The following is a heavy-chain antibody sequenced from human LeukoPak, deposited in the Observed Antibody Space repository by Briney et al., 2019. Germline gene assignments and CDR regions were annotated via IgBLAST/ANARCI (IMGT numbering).Heavy chain of an antibody. CDR1: GFTFDDYA. CDR2: ISWNSGSI. Sequence: PGGSLRLSCAASGFTFDDYAMQWVRQAPGKGLEWVSGISWNSGSIGYADSVKGRFTISRDNAKNSLYLQMNSLRAEDMALYYCAKSEMKLRDAFDIWGQGTMVTVSS. D-gene: IGHD4-23*01. CDR3: AKSEMKLRDAFDI. J-gene: IGHJ3*02. V-gene: IGHV3-9*03.